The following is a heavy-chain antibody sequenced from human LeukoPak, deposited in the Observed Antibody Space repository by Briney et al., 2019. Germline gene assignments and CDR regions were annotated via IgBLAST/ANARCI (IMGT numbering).Heavy chain of an antibody. CDR1: GFTFSSYA. D-gene: IGHD2-15*01. J-gene: IGHJ3*02. V-gene: IGHV3-48*02. CDR2: ISSSSSTI. Sequence: GGSLRLSCAASGFTFSSYAMSWVRQAPGKGLEWVSYISSSSSTIYYADSVKGRFTISRDNAKNSLYLQMNSLRDEDTAVYYCARGGGYCSGGSCYPGSDIWGQGTMVTVSS. CDR3: ARGGGYCSGGSCYPGSDI.